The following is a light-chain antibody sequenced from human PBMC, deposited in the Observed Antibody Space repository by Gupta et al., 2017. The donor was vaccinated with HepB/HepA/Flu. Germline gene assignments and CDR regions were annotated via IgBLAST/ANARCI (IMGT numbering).Light chain of an antibody. Sequence: QSVLTPPPSASGTPGPRVTFTCSGSSSNFGGNYVYWYQQLPGTAPKLLIYRNNQRPSGVPDRFSGSKSGTSASLAISGLRSEDEADYYCAAWDDSLSAVVFGGGTKLTV. CDR2: RNN. CDR1: SSNFGGNY. V-gene: IGLV1-47*01. CDR3: AAWDDSLSAVV. J-gene: IGLJ2*01.